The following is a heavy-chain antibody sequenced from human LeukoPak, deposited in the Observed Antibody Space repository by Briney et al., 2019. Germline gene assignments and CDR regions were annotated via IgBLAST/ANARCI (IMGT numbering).Heavy chain of an antibody. V-gene: IGHV3-74*01. D-gene: IGHD3-22*01. J-gene: IGHJ4*02. CDR1: GFTFSSYW. CDR2: INTDGGST. Sequence: GGSLRLSCAASGFTFSSYWMHWVRQAPGKGLVWVSRINTDGGSTNYADSVKGRFTISRDNAKNTLYLHMNSLRAEDTAVYHYATLSYDYYDSSGLQINWGQGTLVTVSS. CDR3: ATLSYDYYDSSGLQIN.